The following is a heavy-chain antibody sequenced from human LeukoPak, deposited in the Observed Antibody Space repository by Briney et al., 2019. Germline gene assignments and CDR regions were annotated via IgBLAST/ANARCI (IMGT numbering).Heavy chain of an antibody. D-gene: IGHD3-10*01. J-gene: IGHJ6*03. CDR2: INPKSGNT. CDR1: GYTFSTYD. CDR3: ARVKYGSGRKGYYYYFMDV. Sequence: ASVKVSCKASGYTFSTYDINWVRQAAGRGLQWMGWINPKSGNTYYAEDFQGRVTMSRNTSTNTAYMELSSLRSEDTAVYFCARVKYGSGRKGYYYYFMDVWGKGTTVTVSS. V-gene: IGHV1-8*01.